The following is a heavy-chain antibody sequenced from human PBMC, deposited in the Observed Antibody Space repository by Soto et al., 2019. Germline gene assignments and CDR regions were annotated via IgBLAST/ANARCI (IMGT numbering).Heavy chain of an antibody. D-gene: IGHD6-13*01. V-gene: IGHV3-23*01. CDR1: GFTFSSYA. CDR3: AKEGRLISSRWYDPDEVYYGMDV. J-gene: IGHJ6*02. Sequence: PGGSLRLSCAASGFTFSSYAMSWVRQAPGEGLEWVSAISGSGGSTYYADSVKGRFTISRDNSKNTLYLQMNSLRAEDTAVYYCAKEGRLISSRWYDPDEVYYGMDVWGQGTRVTVSS. CDR2: ISGSGGST.